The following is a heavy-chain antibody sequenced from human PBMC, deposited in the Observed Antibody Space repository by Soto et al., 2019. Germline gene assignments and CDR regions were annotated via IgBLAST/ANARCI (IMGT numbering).Heavy chain of an antibody. CDR3: ARGDSTDCSIGVCYFFYNHDMDV. CDR1: GYSFTDYH. J-gene: IGHJ6*02. V-gene: IGHV1-2*04. Sequence: GNSVKVSCKASGYSFTDYHIHWVRQAPGQGLEWLGRINPKSGGTSTAQKFQGWVTMTTDTSISTASMELTRLTSDDTAIYYCARGDSTDCSIGVCYFFYNHDMDVWGQGTAVTVSS. CDR2: INPKSGGT. D-gene: IGHD2-8*01.